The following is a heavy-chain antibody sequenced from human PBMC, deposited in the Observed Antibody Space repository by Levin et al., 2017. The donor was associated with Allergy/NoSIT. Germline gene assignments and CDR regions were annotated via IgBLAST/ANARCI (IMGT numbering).Heavy chain of an antibody. CDR3: ARHSSGNSLRSSLDT. Sequence: SETLSLTCAVPSGSIRSYYWSWVRQPPGKGLEWIGNIFYSGGTNYNPSLKSRVTMSVDTSKSQVSLTLNPVTAADTAIYYCARHSSGNSLRSSLDTWGQGTLVTVSS. V-gene: IGHV4-59*08. J-gene: IGHJ5*02. CDR2: IFYSGGT. CDR1: SGSIRSYY. D-gene: IGHD4-23*01.